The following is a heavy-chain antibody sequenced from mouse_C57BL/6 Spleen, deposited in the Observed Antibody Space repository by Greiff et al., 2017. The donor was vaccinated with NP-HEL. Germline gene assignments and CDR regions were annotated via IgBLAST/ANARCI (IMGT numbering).Heavy chain of an antibody. Sequence: EVQRVESGPELVKPGASVKMSCKASGYTFTDYNMHWVKQSHGKSLEWIGYINPNNGGTSYNQKFKGKATLTVNKSSSTAYMELRSLTSEDSAVYYCARDYSNTWFAYWGQGTLVTVSA. CDR2: INPNNGGT. D-gene: IGHD2-5*01. CDR3: ARDYSNTWFAY. J-gene: IGHJ3*01. CDR1: GYTFTDYN. V-gene: IGHV1-22*01.